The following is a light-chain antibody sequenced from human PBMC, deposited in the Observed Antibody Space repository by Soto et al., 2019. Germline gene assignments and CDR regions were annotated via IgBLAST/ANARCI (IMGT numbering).Light chain of an antibody. CDR1: QSVSGF. CDR3: QQRSNWPPAIT. J-gene: IGKJ5*01. Sequence: EVVLTQSPATLSLSPGESATLSCSADQSVSGFLGWYQQKLGQAPSLLIYSSSIRATGIPDRFSGSGSGTDFTLTISSLEPEDFAVYYCQQRSNWPPAITFGQGTRLEI. V-gene: IGKV3-11*01. CDR2: SSS.